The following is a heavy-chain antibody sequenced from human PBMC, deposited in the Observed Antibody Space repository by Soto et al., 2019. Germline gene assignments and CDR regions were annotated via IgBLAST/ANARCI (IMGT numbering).Heavy chain of an antibody. Sequence: ASVKVSCKASGYTFASYGISWVRQAPGQGLEWMGWISAYNGNTNYAQKLQGRVTMTTDTSTSTAYMELRSLRSDDTAVYYCARDQGTYFYDSSGYGGAFDIWGQGTMVTVSS. CDR3: ARDQGTYFYDSSGYGGAFDI. J-gene: IGHJ3*02. V-gene: IGHV1-18*04. CDR1: GYTFASYG. D-gene: IGHD3-22*01. CDR2: ISAYNGNT.